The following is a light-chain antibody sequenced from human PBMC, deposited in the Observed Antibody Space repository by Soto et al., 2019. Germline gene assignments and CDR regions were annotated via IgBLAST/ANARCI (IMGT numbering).Light chain of an antibody. CDR2: AAS. CDR3: QQSHSTPFT. J-gene: IGKJ3*01. V-gene: IGKV1-39*01. Sequence: DIQMTQSPSSLSASVGDRVTITCRASQSISSYLNWYQQKPGKAPKLLIYAASSLQSGDPSRFSGSGSGTDFTLTISSLQTEDFATYYCQQSHSTPFTFGPGTKVDIK. CDR1: QSISSY.